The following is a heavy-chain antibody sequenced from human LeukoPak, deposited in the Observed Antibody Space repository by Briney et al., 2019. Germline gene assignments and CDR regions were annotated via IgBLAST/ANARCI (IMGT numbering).Heavy chain of an antibody. J-gene: IGHJ6*03. CDR2: IYYSGST. V-gene: IGHV4-39*01. CDR3: ARRALSTTVTSYYYYYYMDV. CDR1: GGSISSSSYY. D-gene: IGHD4-11*01. Sequence: SETLSLTCTVSGGSISSSSYYWGWIRQPPGKGLEWIGSIYYSGSTYYNPSLKSRVTICVDTYKNQFSLKLSSVTAADTAVYYRARRALSTTVTSYYYYYYMDVWGKGTTVTVSS.